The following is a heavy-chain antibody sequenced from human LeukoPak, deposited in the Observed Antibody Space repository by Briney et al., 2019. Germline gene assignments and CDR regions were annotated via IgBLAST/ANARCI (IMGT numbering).Heavy chain of an antibody. Sequence: GASVKVSCKASGYTFTGYYMHWVRQAPGQGLEWMGWINPNSGGTNYAQKFQGRVTMTRDTSISTAYMELSRLRSDDTAVYYCATLRARGDYDSIYWGQGTLVTVSS. CDR2: INPNSGGT. CDR3: ATLRARGDYDSIY. D-gene: IGHD3-22*01. J-gene: IGHJ4*02. V-gene: IGHV1-2*02. CDR1: GYTFTGYY.